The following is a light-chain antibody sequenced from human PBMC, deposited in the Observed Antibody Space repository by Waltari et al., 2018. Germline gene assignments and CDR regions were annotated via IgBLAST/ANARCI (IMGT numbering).Light chain of an antibody. V-gene: IGKV3-20*01. CDR3: QQYGSSPGIT. J-gene: IGKJ5*01. Sequence: EIVLIQSPGTLSLSPGERATLSCRASQSVRNNYLAWYQQKPGQAPRLLIYGAFIRTTGFPDRFGGSGSGTDFTLIISRLEPEDFAVYYCQQYGSSPGITFGQGTRLEIK. CDR1: QSVRNNY. CDR2: GAF.